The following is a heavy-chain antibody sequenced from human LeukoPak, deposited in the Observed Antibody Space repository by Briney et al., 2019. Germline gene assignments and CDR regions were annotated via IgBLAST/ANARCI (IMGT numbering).Heavy chain of an antibody. J-gene: IGHJ3*02. CDR1: GYTFTSYY. CDR3: ATELNYGLGAFDI. CDR2: FDPEDGET. Sequence: ASVKVSCKASGYTFTSYYMHWVRQAPGKGLEWVGGFDPEDGETIYAQKFQGRVTMTEDTSTDTAYMELSSLRSEDTAVYYCATELNYGLGAFDIWGQGTMVTVSS. V-gene: IGHV1-24*01. D-gene: IGHD3-16*01.